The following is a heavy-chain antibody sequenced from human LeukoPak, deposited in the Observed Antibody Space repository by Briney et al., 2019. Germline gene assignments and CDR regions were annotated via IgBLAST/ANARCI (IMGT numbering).Heavy chain of an antibody. V-gene: IGHV3-53*01. CDR3: ARAYYDILTGYYYFDY. J-gene: IGHJ4*02. Sequence: GGSLRLSCVASGFTFSSYWMSWVRQAPGKGLEWVSVIYSGGSTYYADSVKGRFTISRDNSKNTLYLQMNSLRAEDTAVYYCARAYYDILTGYYYFDYWGQGTLVTVSS. CDR2: IYSGGST. D-gene: IGHD3-9*01. CDR1: GFTFSSYW.